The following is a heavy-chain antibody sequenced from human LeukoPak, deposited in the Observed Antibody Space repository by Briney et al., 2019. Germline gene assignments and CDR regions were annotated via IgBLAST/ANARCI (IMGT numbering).Heavy chain of an antibody. CDR1: GGSISSYY. Sequence: PSETLSLTCTVSGGSISSYYWSWIRQPPGKGLEWIGYIYYSGSTNYNPSLKSRVTISVDTSKNQFSLKLSSVTAADTAVYYCARVIPPGRHYSSGWYGIDYWGQGTLVTVSS. J-gene: IGHJ4*02. CDR2: IYYSGST. CDR3: ARVIPPGRHYSSGWYGIDY. V-gene: IGHV4-59*01. D-gene: IGHD6-19*01.